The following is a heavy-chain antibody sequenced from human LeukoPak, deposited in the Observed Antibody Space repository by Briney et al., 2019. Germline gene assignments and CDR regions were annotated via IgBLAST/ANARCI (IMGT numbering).Heavy chain of an antibody. D-gene: IGHD5-24*01. J-gene: IGHJ5*02. CDR1: GGSISSSSYY. CDR3: ASALRWPINWFDP. V-gene: IGHV4-39*07. Sequence: SETLSLTCTVSGGSISSSSYYWGWIRQPPGKGLEWIGSIYYSGSAYYNPSLKSRVTISVDTSKNQFSLKLSSVTAADTAVYYCASALRWPINWFDPWGQGTLVTVSS. CDR2: IYYSGSA.